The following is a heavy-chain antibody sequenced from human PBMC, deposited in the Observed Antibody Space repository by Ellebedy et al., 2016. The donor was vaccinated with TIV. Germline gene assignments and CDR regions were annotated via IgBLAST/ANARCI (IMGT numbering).Heavy chain of an antibody. V-gene: IGHV4-39*07. Sequence: SETLSLXXTVSGGSISSSSYYWGWIRQPPGKGLEWIGSIYYSGSTYYNPSLKSRVTMSVDTSKNQFSLKLSHVTAADTAVYYCARVLNYYYYMDVWGKGTTVTVSS. CDR2: IYYSGST. CDR3: ARVLNYYYYMDV. CDR1: GGSISSSSYY. J-gene: IGHJ6*03.